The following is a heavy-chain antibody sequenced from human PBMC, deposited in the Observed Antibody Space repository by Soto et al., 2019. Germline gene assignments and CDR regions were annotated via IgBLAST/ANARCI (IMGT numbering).Heavy chain of an antibody. Sequence: QVQLQESGPGLVKPSQTLSLTCTVSGGSISSGGYYWSWIRQHPGKGLEWIGYVYYSGSTYYNPSHKSRVTVSVDTSKNQFTLKLSSVTAADTAVYYCAKTGPGSYLSLDYWGQGTLVTVSS. CDR1: GGSISSGGYY. J-gene: IGHJ4*02. CDR2: VYYSGST. V-gene: IGHV4-31*03. D-gene: IGHD1-26*01. CDR3: AKTGPGSYLSLDY.